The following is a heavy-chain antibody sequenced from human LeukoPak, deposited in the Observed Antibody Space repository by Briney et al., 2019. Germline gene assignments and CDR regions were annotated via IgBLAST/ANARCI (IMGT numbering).Heavy chain of an antibody. Sequence: GGSLRLSCAASGCTFRNYAMNWVRQAPGKGLEWVSAIIDGSDSTYYVDSVKGRFTISRDNSKNTLYLQMNSLRAEDTAVYYCASGDPGRWFDPWGQGTLVTVSS. V-gene: IGHV3-23*01. CDR2: IIDGSDST. J-gene: IGHJ5*02. D-gene: IGHD4-17*01. CDR3: ASGDPGRWFDP. CDR1: GCTFRNYA.